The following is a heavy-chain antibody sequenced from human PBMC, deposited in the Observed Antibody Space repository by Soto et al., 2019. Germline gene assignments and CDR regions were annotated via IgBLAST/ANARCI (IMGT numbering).Heavy chain of an antibody. Sequence: ASVKVSCKASGYTFTSYGISWVRQAPGQGLEWMGWISAYNGNTNYAQKLQGRVTMTTDTSTSTAYMELRSLRSDDTAVYYCARAGVDCISTSCYVEWFDPWGQGTLVTVSS. CDR1: GYTFTSYG. J-gene: IGHJ5*02. CDR2: ISAYNGNT. V-gene: IGHV1-18*01. D-gene: IGHD2-2*01. CDR3: ARAGVDCISTSCYVEWFDP.